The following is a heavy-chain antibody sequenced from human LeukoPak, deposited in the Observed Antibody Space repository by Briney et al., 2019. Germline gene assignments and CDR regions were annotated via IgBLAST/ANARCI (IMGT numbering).Heavy chain of an antibody. Sequence: ASVKVSCKASGYTFTSYDINWVRQATGQGLEWMGWMNPNSGNTGYAQKFQGRVTMTRNTSISTAYMELSSLRSEDTVVYYCAADTGYSDRALDHWGQGTLVTVSS. CDR2: MNPNSGNT. V-gene: IGHV1-8*01. CDR1: GYTFTSYD. D-gene: IGHD5-12*01. CDR3: AADTGYSDRALDH. J-gene: IGHJ4*02.